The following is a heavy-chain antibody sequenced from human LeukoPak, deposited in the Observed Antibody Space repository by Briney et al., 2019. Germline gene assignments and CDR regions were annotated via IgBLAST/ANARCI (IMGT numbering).Heavy chain of an antibody. CDR3: ARQYSSGWNWFDP. CDR1: GGTFSSYA. Sequence: ASVKVSCKASGGTFSSYAISWVRQAPGQGLEWMGWINTNTGNPTYAQGFTGRFVFSLDTSVTTAYLQISSLKAEDTAVYYCARQYSSGWNWFDPWGQGTLVTVSS. V-gene: IGHV7-4-1*02. J-gene: IGHJ5*02. D-gene: IGHD6-19*01. CDR2: INTNTGNP.